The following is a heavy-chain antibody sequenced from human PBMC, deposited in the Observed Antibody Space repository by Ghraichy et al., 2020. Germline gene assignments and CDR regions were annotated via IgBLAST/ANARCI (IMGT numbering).Heavy chain of an antibody. CDR3: ARSHNRGGRAAYLSP. J-gene: IGHJ5*02. D-gene: IGHD2-21*01. CDR2: IYYSGST. CDR1: GGSISSYY. Sequence: SETLSLTCTVSGGSISSYYWSWIRQPPGKGLEWIGYIYYSGSTNYNPSLKSRVTISVDTSKNQFSLKLSSVTAADTAVYYCARSHNRGGRAAYLSPWGQGTLVTVSS. V-gene: IGHV4-59*01.